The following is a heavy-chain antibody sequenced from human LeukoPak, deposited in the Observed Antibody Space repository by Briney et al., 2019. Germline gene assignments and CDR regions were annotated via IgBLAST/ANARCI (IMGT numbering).Heavy chain of an antibody. CDR3: AKGSRLRLVELSCY. V-gene: IGHV3-30*18. CDR1: GFTFSSYG. Sequence: GGPLRLSCAASGFTFSSYGMHWVRQAPGKGLEWVAVISYDGSNKYYADSVKGRFTISRDNSKNTLYLQMNSLRAEDTAVYYCAKGSRLRLVELSCYWGQGTLVTVSS. CDR2: ISYDGSNK. J-gene: IGHJ4*02. D-gene: IGHD3-16*02.